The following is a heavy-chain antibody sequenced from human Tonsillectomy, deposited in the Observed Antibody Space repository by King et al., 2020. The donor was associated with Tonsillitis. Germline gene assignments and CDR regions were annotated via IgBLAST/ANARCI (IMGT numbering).Heavy chain of an antibody. V-gene: IGHV4-30-4*01. CDR2: IFYSGSA. CDR1: GGSISSGDSY. Sequence: VQLQESGPGLVKPLQTLSLTCTVSGGSISSGDSYWSWIRQPPGKGLEWIGYIFYSGSAYYNPSLKSRVAISAAISSDTSKNQFSLKLGSVTAADTAVYFCARWVVVTDAFDIWGQGTMVTVSS. D-gene: IGHD3-22*01. CDR3: ARWVVVTDAFDI. J-gene: IGHJ3*02.